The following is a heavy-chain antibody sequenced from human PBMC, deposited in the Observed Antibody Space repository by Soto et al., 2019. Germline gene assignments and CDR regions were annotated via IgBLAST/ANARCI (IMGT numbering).Heavy chain of an antibody. Sequence: SETLSLTCTVSGGSISSYYWSWIRQPPGKGLEWIGYIYYSGSTNYNPSLKSRVTISVDTSKNQFSLKLSSVTAADTAVYYCAREARGGYYDSSGYYPLYYFDYWGQGTLVTVSP. CDR1: GGSISSYY. D-gene: IGHD3-22*01. V-gene: IGHV4-59*01. CDR3: AREARGGYYDSSGYYPLYYFDY. J-gene: IGHJ4*02. CDR2: IYYSGST.